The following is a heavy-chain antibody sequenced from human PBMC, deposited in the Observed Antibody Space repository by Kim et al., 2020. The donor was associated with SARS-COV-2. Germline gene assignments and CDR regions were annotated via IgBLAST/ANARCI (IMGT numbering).Heavy chain of an antibody. D-gene: IGHD3-10*01. V-gene: IGHV4-31*02. CDR3: ARDTMVRGVNHGYYYYGMDV. J-gene: IGHJ6*02. Sequence: RVTISVDTSKNQFSLKLSSVTAADTAVYYCARDTMVRGVNHGYYYYGMDVWGQGTTVTVSS.